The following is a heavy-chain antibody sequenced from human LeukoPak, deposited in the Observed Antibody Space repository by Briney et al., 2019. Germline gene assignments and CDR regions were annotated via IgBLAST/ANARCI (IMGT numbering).Heavy chain of an antibody. CDR1: GFTFSSYA. D-gene: IGHD6-19*01. Sequence: PGGSLRLSCAASGFTFSSYAMIWLRQAPGKGLEWVSAISGSGGSTYYADSVKGRFTISRDNSKNTLYLQMNSLSAEDTAVYYCAKDRGIAVAGNFDYWGQGTLVTVSS. CDR3: AKDRGIAVAGNFDY. J-gene: IGHJ4*02. CDR2: ISGSGGST. V-gene: IGHV3-23*01.